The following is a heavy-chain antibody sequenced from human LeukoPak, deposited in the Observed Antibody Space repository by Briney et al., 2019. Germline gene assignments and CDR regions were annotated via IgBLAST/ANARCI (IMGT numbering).Heavy chain of an antibody. CDR2: IKQDGSEK. D-gene: IGHD6-13*01. CDR3: AIGGISWWPWQEYFQH. CDR1: GFTFSTYW. V-gene: IGHV3-7*01. J-gene: IGHJ1*01. Sequence: PGGSLRLSCAASGFTFSTYWMTWVRQAPGKGLEWVANIKQDGSEKYYVDSVKGRFTISRDNAKNSLYLQMNSLRAEDTAVYYCAIGGISWWPWQEYFQHWGQGALVTVSS.